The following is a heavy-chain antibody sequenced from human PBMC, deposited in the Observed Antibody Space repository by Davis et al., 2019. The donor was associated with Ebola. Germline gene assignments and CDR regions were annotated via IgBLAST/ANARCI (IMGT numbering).Heavy chain of an antibody. CDR1: GFTFSRHW. D-gene: IGHD3-10*01. V-gene: IGHV3-7*03. J-gene: IGHJ5*02. Sequence: GESLKILCAASGFTFSRHWMSWVRQAPGQGLEWVANIKPDGSEKYYVDSVKGRFTISRDNSKNTLYLQMNSLRSDDTAVYYCASFPLMVQGVWGNWFDAWGQGTLVTVSS. CDR2: IKPDGSEK. CDR3: ASFPLMVQGVWGNWFDA.